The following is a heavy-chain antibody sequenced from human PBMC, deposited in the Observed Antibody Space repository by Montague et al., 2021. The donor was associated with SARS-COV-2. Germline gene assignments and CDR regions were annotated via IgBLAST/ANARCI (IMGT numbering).Heavy chain of an antibody. CDR3: ARSNVDTAMDFNWFDP. Sequence: FLRLSCAASGFTFSSYSMNWVRQAPGKGLEWVSSISSSSSYIYYADSVKGRFTISRDNAKNSLYLQMNSLRAEDTAVYYCARSNVDTAMDFNWFDPWGQGTLVTVSS. CDR1: GFTFSSYS. V-gene: IGHV3-21*01. D-gene: IGHD5-18*01. CDR2: ISSSSSYI. J-gene: IGHJ5*02.